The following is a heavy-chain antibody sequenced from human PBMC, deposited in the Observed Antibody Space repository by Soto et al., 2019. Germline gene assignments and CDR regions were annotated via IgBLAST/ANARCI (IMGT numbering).Heavy chain of an antibody. CDR3: AKDLTAWGSGCSGTFEN. D-gene: IGHD3-22*01. V-gene: IGHV3-23*01. Sequence: EVQLLESGGGLVQPGGSLRLSCAASEFTFSSYSMSWVRQAPGKGLEWVSAISGSGGTTYYADSVKGRFTISRDNSKNTLYLQMNSLRAEDTAVYYCAKDLTAWGSGCSGTFENWGQGTLVTVSS. J-gene: IGHJ4*02. CDR1: EFTFSSYS. CDR2: ISGSGGTT.